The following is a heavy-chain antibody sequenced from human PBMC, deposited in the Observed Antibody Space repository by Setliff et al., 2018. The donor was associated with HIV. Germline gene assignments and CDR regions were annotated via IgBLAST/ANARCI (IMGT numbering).Heavy chain of an antibody. V-gene: IGHV4-59*08. CDR3: ARHVGYSSSSLDY. J-gene: IGHJ4*02. Sequence: PSETLSLTCTVSGGSISSYYWSWIRQPPGKGLEWIGCGYYSGITHYDPSLKSRVSISVDTSKNQFSLKLSSVTAADTAVYYCARHVGYSSSSLDYWGQGTLVTVSS. D-gene: IGHD6-6*01. CDR1: GGSISSYY. CDR2: GYYSGIT.